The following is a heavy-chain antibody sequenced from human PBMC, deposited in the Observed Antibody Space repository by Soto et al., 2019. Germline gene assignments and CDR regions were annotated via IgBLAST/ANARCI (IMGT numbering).Heavy chain of an antibody. CDR1: GFVFSGSA. V-gene: IGHV3-73*02. CDR2: IRSKVHNYAT. Sequence: VQLVESGGGFVQPGESLKLSCAASGFVFSGSAIHWVPQVSGKGLEWVGRIRSKVHNYATTHAESLEGRFSISRGGSRERAYVVVKRLKIDDTAVYYCALPSGTAYGYWGQGTLVTVSS. D-gene: IGHD1-26*01. J-gene: IGHJ4*02. CDR3: ALPSGTAYGY.